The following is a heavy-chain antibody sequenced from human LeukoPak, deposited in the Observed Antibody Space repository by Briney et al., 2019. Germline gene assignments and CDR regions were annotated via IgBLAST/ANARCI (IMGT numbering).Heavy chain of an antibody. Sequence: ASVKVSCKTSGYRFTDNALHWVRQAPEQGLEWMGWIRTDNGDTKYSQKFEGRVTLTRDTSASTFYVELKSLRSEDTAVYYCGRGGSSGVDYWGQGTLVTVSS. CDR2: IRTDNGDT. CDR3: GRGGSSGVDY. J-gene: IGHJ4*02. V-gene: IGHV1-3*04. CDR1: GYRFTDNA. D-gene: IGHD2-15*01.